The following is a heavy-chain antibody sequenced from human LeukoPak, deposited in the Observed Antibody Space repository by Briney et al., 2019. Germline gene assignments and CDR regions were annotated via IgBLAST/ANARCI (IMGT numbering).Heavy chain of an antibody. CDR1: GGSISSGGYY. CDR2: IYYSGRT. V-gene: IGHV4-31*03. J-gene: IGHJ5*02. Sequence: SETLSLTCTVSGGSISSGGYYWSWIRQHPGKGLEWIGYIYYSGRTYYNPSLKSRVTISVDTSKNQFSLKLSSVTAADTAVYYCARGRRERFDPWGEGTLVTVP. CDR3: ARGRRERFDP. D-gene: IGHD5-24*01.